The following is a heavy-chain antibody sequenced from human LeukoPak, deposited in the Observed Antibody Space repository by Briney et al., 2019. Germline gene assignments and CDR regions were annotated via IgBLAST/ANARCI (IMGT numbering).Heavy chain of an antibody. Sequence: PGGSLRLSCAASGFTVSTNYMSWVRQAPGKGLEWVSVIYSGGIIYYAASVKGRFTISRDNSKNTLSLQMNSLRAEDTAVYYCARHSGGDSYGYYFDYWGQGTLVTVSS. D-gene: IGHD2-21*01. CDR1: GFTVSTNY. CDR2: IYSGGII. CDR3: ARHSGGDSYGYYFDY. V-gene: IGHV3-66*04. J-gene: IGHJ4*02.